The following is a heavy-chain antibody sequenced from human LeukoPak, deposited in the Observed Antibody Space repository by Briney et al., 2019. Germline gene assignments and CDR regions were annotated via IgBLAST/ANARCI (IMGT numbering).Heavy chain of an antibody. V-gene: IGHV4-4*07. CDR3: ARGLCYYDSSGYRTGYWFDP. Sequence: SETLSLTCTVSGGSISSYYWSWIRQPAGKELEGIGRIYTSGSTNYNPSLKRRVTMSVDTSNNQVSLKLSSVPAADTAVYYCARGLCYYDSSGYRTGYWFDPWGQGTLVTVSS. J-gene: IGHJ5*02. CDR1: GGSISSYY. CDR2: IYTSGST. D-gene: IGHD3-22*01.